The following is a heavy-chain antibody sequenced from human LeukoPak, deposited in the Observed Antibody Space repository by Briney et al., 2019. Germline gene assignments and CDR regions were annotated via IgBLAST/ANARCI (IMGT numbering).Heavy chain of an antibody. J-gene: IGHJ5*02. CDR2: ISAYNGNT. Sequence: GASVKVSCKASGYTFTSYGISWERQATGQRLEWGGWISAYNGNTNYAQNIQGRVTMTTDTSTSTAYMELRSLRSDDTAVYYCATDSQQLALYNWYDPWCRGTLVIVSS. CDR3: ATDSQQLALYNWYDP. CDR1: GYTFTSYG. D-gene: IGHD6-13*01. V-gene: IGHV1-18*01.